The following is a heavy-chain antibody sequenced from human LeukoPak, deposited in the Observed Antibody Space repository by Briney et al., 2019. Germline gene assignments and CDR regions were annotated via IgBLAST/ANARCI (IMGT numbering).Heavy chain of an antibody. CDR3: AREDSSGYLLH. Sequence: PGGSLRLSCAASGFTFSNYWMSWVRQAPGMGLEWVANIHQDGSERYYVDSVKGRFTISRDNAKNSLYLQMNSLRAEDTAVYYCAREDSSGYLLHWGQGTLVTVSS. J-gene: IGHJ4*02. CDR2: IHQDGSER. CDR1: GFTFSNYW. D-gene: IGHD3-22*01. V-gene: IGHV3-7*01.